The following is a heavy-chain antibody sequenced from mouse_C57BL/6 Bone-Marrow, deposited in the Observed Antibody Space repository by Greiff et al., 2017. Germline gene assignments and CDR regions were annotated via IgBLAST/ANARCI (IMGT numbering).Heavy chain of an antibody. Sequence: QVQLQQSGAELVRPGTSVKVSCKASGYAFTNYLIEWVKQRPGQGLEWIGVINPGSGGTNYNEKFKGKATLTADKSSSTAYMQLSSLTSEDSAVYFCARTTPSGSSYVDFDDWGQGTTLTVSS. CDR2: INPGSGGT. CDR1: GYAFTNYL. V-gene: IGHV1-54*01. J-gene: IGHJ2*01. CDR3: ARTTPSGSSYVDFDD. D-gene: IGHD1-1*01.